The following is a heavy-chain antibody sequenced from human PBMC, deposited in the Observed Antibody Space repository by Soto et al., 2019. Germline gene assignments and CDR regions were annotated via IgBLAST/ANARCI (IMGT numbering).Heavy chain of an antibody. CDR2: IYWDNDK. Sequence: QITLKESGRTLVEPTEALALTCSFSGFSLTTRPVGVGWFRQPPGKALEWLGVIYWDNDKRYNPFLKSRLTITKDTSTNEVALTMTDMEPKDTATYFCSHSLGGYSWNYGYFDFWGQGVLVTVS. D-gene: IGHD1-7*01. V-gene: IGHV2-5*02. CDR3: SHSLGGYSWNYGYFDF. J-gene: IGHJ4*02. CDR1: GFSLTTRPVG.